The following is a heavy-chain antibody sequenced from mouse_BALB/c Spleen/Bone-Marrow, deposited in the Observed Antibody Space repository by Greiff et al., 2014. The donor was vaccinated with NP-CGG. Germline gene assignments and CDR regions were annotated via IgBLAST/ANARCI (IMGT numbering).Heavy chain of an antibody. D-gene: IGHD2-4*01. CDR3: AVYDYEGFAY. CDR1: GFNIKDTY. V-gene: IGHV14-3*02. J-gene: IGHJ3*01. CDR2: IDPANGNT. Sequence: VQLQQPGAELVKPGASVKLSCTASGFNIKDTYMHWVKQRPEQGLEWIGRIDPANGNTKYDPKFQGKATITADTFSNTAYLQLSSLTSEDTAVYYCAVYDYEGFAYWGQGTLVTVSA.